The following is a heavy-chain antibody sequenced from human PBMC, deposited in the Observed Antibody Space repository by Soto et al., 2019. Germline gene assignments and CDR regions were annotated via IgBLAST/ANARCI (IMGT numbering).Heavy chain of an antibody. D-gene: IGHD3-10*01. CDR3: AGGHPTSGTMHY. V-gene: IGHV6-1*01. CDR1: GDSVSRNSVT. J-gene: IGHJ4*02. CDR2: TYYRSKWSN. Sequence: QVQLQQSGPGLVKPSQTLSLTCAISGDSVSRNSVTWNWIRQSPSRGLEWLGRTYYRSKWSNDYAESVKSRITINPDTAKNQFSLQLNSVTPEDTAVYYCAGGHPTSGTMHYWGQGTLVTVSS.